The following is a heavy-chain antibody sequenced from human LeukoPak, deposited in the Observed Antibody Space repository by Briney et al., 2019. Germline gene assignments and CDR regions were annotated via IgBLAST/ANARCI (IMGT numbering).Heavy chain of an antibody. J-gene: IGHJ4*02. CDR1: GYTFTSYD. V-gene: IGHV1-8*03. CDR3: TSPITIFGVVTKNY. Sequence: ASVKVSCKASGYTFTSYDINWVRQATGQGLEWMGWMNPNSGNTGYAQKFQGRVTITRNTSISTAYMELSSLRSEDTAVYYCTSPITIFGVVTKNYWGQGTLVTVSS. D-gene: IGHD3-3*01. CDR2: MNPNSGNT.